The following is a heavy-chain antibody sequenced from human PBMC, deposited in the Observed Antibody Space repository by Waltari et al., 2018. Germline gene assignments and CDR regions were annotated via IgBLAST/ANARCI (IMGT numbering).Heavy chain of an antibody. V-gene: IGHV4-31*01. D-gene: IGHD3-16*01. J-gene: IGHJ4*02. Sequence: QVQLQESGPGLVKPSQTLSLTCTVSGGSISSGGYYWSWIRQHPGKGLEWIGYIYYSGSTYYNPSLKSLVTISVDTSKNQFSLKLSSVTAADTAVYYCARGITGGPREGDYFDYWGQGTLVTVSS. CDR1: GGSISSGGYY. CDR2: IYYSGST. CDR3: ARGITGGPREGDYFDY.